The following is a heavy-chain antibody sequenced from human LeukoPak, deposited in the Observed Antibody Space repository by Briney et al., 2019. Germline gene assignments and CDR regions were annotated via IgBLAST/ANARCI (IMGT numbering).Heavy chain of an antibody. J-gene: IGHJ4*02. Sequence: GGSLRLSCAASGFTFSSYAMHWVRQAPGKGLEYVSAISSNGGSTYYANSVKGRFTISRDNSKNTLYLQMGSLRAEDMAVYYCARSYNWNVLPGYSDYWGQGTLVTVSS. CDR3: ARSYNWNVLPGYSDY. CDR2: ISSNGGST. V-gene: IGHV3-64*01. D-gene: IGHD1-1*01. CDR1: GFTFSSYA.